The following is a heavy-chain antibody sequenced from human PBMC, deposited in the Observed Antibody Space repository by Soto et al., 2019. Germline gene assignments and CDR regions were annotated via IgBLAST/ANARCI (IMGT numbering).Heavy chain of an antibody. J-gene: IGHJ6*02. CDR2: ISHDGSNK. CDR3: AKDDSNRWYNYYAMDV. D-gene: IGHD3-22*01. V-gene: IGHV3-30*18. Sequence: QVQLVESGGGVVQPGRSLRLSCAASGFTFYKYGMHWVRQAPGKGLEWVALISHDGSNKYYVDSVKGRFTIARGNSKNTVFLQMNSLRPEDTALYFCAKDDSNRWYNYYAMDVWGQGTTVTVSS. CDR1: GFTFYKYG.